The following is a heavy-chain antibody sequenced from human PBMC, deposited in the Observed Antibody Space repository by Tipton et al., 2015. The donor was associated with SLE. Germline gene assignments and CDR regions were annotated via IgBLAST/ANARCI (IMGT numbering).Heavy chain of an antibody. CDR3: ARDYGDFDAFDI. CDR1: GGSISSSSYY. V-gene: IGHV4-39*07. D-gene: IGHD4-17*01. CDR2: INHSGST. Sequence: TLSLTCTVSGGSISSSSYYWSWIRQPPGKGLEWIGEINHSGSTNYNPSLKSRVTISVDTSKNQFSLKLSSVTAADTAVYYCARDYGDFDAFDIWGQGTMVTVSS. J-gene: IGHJ3*02.